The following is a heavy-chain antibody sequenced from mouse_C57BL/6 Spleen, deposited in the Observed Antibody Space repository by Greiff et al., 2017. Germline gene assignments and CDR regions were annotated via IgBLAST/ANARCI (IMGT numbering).Heavy chain of an antibody. CDR1: GYTFTSYW. Sequence: QVQLQQPGAELVRPGSSVKLSCKASGYTFTSYWMHWVKQRPIQGLEWIGNIDPSDSATHYNQKFKDKATWTVDKSSSTAYMQLSSLTSEDSAVYYCARSGLEDYYAMDYWGQGTSVTVSA. CDR3: ARSGLEDYYAMDY. D-gene: IGHD3-1*01. V-gene: IGHV1-52*01. CDR2: IDPSDSAT. J-gene: IGHJ4*01.